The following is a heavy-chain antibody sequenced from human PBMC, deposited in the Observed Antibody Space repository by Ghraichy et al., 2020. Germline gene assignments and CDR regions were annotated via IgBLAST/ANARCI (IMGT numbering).Heavy chain of an antibody. CDR2: IYYSGTT. J-gene: IGHJ6*02. V-gene: IGHV4-39*01. Sequence: SETLSLTCSVSGDSIIRSSYYWDWIRQPPGKGLEWIGSIYYSGTTYYSPPLKTRVTVSIDTSKNQFSLRLKSVTATDTAVYYCARRAGGYQYFYGLDVWGQGTTVIVSS. CDR1: GDSIIRSSYY. CDR3: ARRAGGYQYFYGLDV. D-gene: IGHD2-15*01.